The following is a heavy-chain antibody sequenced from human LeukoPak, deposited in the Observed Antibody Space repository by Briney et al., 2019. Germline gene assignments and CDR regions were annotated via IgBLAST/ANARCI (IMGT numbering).Heavy chain of an antibody. V-gene: IGHV3-30-3*01. Sequence: GGSLRLSCAASGFTFSSYAMHWVRQAPGKGLEWVAVISYDGSNKYYADSVKGRFTISRDNSKNTLYLQMNSLRAEDTAVYYCARVAMATFVNVFPTHFYYWGQGTLVTVSS. D-gene: IGHD5-24*01. CDR3: ARVAMATFVNVFPTHFYY. CDR2: ISYDGSNK. J-gene: IGHJ4*02. CDR1: GFTFSSYA.